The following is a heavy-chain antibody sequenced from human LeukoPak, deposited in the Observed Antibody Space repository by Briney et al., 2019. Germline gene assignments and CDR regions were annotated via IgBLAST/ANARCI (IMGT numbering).Heavy chain of an antibody. V-gene: IGHV3-7*01. CDR1: GFTFSSYW. D-gene: IGHD5-18*01. CDR2: IKQDGSEK. CDR3: ARDGYSGLTYYYYYMDV. J-gene: IGHJ6*03. Sequence: GGSLRLSCAASGFTFSSYWMSWVRQAPGKGLEWVANIKQDGSEKYYVDSVKGRFTISRDNAKNSLYLQMNSLRAEDTAVYYCARDGYSGLTYYYYYMDVWGKGTTVTVSS.